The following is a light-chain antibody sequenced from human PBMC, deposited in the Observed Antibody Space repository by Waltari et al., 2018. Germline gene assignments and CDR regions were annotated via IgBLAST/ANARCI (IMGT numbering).Light chain of an antibody. CDR2: KAS. CDR3: QQYISYSGST. CDR1: QSISYS. Sequence: DIQMAQSPSTLSASVGDRVTITCRASQSISYSLAWYQQKPGKAPKLLIYKASTLEGGVPSRFSGSGSGTEFTLTITSLQPDDFATYYCQQYISYSGSTFGGGTKVEIK. V-gene: IGKV1-5*03. J-gene: IGKJ4*01.